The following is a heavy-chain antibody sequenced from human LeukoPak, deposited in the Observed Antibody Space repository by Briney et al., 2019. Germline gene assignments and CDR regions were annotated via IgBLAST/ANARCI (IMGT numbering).Heavy chain of an antibody. CDR2: IYYSGST. J-gene: IGHJ3*02. CDR1: GGSNSSISYY. Sequence: SDTLSLTCTVSGGSNSSISYYWGWIRQPPGKGQEWIGSIYYSGSTYYNPSLKSRVTISVDTSKNQFSLKLSSVTAADTAVYYCARRVPAAMKAFDIWGQGTMVTVSS. CDR3: ARRVPAAMKAFDI. D-gene: IGHD2-2*01. V-gene: IGHV4-39*01.